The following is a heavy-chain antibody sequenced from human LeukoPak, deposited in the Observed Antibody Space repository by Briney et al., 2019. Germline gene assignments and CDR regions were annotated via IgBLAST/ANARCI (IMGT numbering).Heavy chain of an antibody. CDR2: IYYSGST. CDR3: ARRGDCSSPSCYRGWFDP. V-gene: IGHV4-39*01. J-gene: IGHJ5*02. CDR1: GGSISSSSYY. D-gene: IGHD2-2*01. Sequence: SETLSLTCTVSGGSISSSSYYWGWIRQPPGKGLEWIGSIYYSGSTYYNPSLKSRVTISVDTSKNQFSLKLSSVTAADTAVYYCARRGDCSSPSCYRGWFDPWGQGTLVTVSS.